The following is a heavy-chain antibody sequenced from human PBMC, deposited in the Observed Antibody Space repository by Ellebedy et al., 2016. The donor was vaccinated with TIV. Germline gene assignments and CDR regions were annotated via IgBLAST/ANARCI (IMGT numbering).Heavy chain of an antibody. CDR1: GASTSEYY. J-gene: IGHJ4*02. CDR3: ARDGGHPAKVAFDY. D-gene: IGHD2-2*01. V-gene: IGHV4-59*01. CDR2: IDYSGST. Sequence: SETLSLXXNVSGASTSEYYWTWFRQPAGKGLEWIGYIDYSGSTNYNPSLKSRFTISVDTSKNLFSLKMRSMTGADTAVYYCARDGGHPAKVAFDYWGPGTLVTVSS.